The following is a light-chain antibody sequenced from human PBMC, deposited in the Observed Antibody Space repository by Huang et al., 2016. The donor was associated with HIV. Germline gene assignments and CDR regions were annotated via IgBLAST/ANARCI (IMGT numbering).Light chain of an antibody. CDR2: GAS. CDR1: QGVANN. J-gene: IGKJ1*01. CDR3: QQYNNWPPWT. Sequence: EIVMTQSPGTLSVSPGERATLSCRASQGVANNVAWYQQKPGQNPRLLIHGASTRATGIPARFSGSASGTEFTLTISSLQTEDFAIYYCQQYNNWPPWTFGQGT. V-gene: IGKV3D-15*01.